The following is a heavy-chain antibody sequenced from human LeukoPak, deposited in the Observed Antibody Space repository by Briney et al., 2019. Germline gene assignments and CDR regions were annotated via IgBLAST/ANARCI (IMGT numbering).Heavy chain of an antibody. Sequence: GGSLRLSCAASGFTFSSYAMSWVRQAPGKGLEWVSAISGSGGSTYYADSVKGRFTISRDNSKNTLYLQMNSLRAEDTAVYYCAKHPNPMVYYCSSTGCYLGEFDYWGQGTLVTVSS. D-gene: IGHD2-2*01. V-gene: IGHV3-23*01. CDR1: GFTFSSYA. J-gene: IGHJ4*02. CDR3: AKHPNPMVYYCSSTGCYLGEFDY. CDR2: ISGSGGST.